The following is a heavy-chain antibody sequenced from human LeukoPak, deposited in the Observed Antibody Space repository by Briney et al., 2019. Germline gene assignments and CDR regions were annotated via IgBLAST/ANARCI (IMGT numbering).Heavy chain of an antibody. Sequence: GASVKLTRSASGYTFTGYYMHWVRQPPGQGLEWMGWIYPNSGGTGYAQNFQGRVTMTWDTSITTAYMELNRLTSDDTAVYYCAREFPRTSGFDYWGQGSLVTASS. V-gene: IGHV1-2*02. CDR1: GYTFTGYY. CDR2: IYPNSGGT. J-gene: IGHJ4*02. D-gene: IGHD1-26*01. CDR3: AREFPRTSGFDY.